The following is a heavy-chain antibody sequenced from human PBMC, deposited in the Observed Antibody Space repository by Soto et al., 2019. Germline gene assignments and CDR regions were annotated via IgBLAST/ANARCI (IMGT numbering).Heavy chain of an antibody. CDR3: ARRQKLRYFDWFFDY. CDR2: IYYSGST. CDR1: GGSISSSSYY. J-gene: IGHJ4*02. V-gene: IGHV4-39*01. Sequence: QLQLQESGPGLVKPSETLSLTCTVSGGSISSSSYYWGWIRQPPGKGLEWIGSIYYSGSTYYNPSLKSRVTISVDTSKNQFSLKLSSVTAADTAVYYCARRQKLRYFDWFFDYWGQGTLVTVSS. D-gene: IGHD3-9*01.